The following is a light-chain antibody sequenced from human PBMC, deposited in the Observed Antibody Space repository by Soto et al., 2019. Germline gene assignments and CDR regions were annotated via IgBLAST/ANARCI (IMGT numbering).Light chain of an antibody. CDR2: DVN. Sequence: QSVLTQPASVSGSPGQSITISCTGTSSDVGGYSYVSWYQQHPGKAPKLMIYDVNNRPSGVSNRFSGSKSSNTASLTISGLQAEDEADYYCSSYTYSSTLYVFGTGTKLTVL. V-gene: IGLV2-14*01. CDR1: SSDVGGYSY. J-gene: IGLJ1*01. CDR3: SSYTYSSTLYV.